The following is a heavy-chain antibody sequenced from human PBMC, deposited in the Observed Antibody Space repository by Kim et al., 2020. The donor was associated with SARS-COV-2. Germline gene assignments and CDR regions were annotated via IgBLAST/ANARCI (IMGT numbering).Heavy chain of an antibody. V-gene: IGHV4-39*01. CDR2: IYYSGST. CDR3: ARHPRYFDWLLYPAAFDI. D-gene: IGHD3-9*01. Sequence: SETLSLTCTVSGGSISSSSYYWGWIRQPPGKGLEWIGSIYYSGSTYYNPSLKSRVTISVDTSKNQFSLKLSSVTAADTAVYYCARHPRYFDWLLYPAAFDIWGQGTMVTVSS. CDR1: GGSISSSSYY. J-gene: IGHJ3*02.